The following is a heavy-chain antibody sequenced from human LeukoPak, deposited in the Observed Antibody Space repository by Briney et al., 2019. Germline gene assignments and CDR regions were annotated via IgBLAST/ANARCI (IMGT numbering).Heavy chain of an antibody. D-gene: IGHD3-3*01. J-gene: IGHJ5*02. V-gene: IGHV4-59*08. CDR1: GGSIRNFY. Sequence: SETLSLICTVSGGSIRNFYWSWIRQPPGKGLEWIGYIYYSGSTNYNPSLKSRVTISVDTSKNQFSLKLSSVTAADTAVYYCARHLEYLTWFDPWGQGTLVTVSS. CDR2: IYYSGST. CDR3: ARHLEYLTWFDP.